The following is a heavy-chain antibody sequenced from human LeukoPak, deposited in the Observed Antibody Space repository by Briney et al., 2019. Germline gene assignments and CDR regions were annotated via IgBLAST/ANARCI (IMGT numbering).Heavy chain of an antibody. CDR2: ISAGGGST. J-gene: IGHJ3*01. CDR3: ANLVGDIAD. D-gene: IGHD3-16*01. CDR1: GFTFSSSG. Sequence: GGSLRLSCAASGFTFSSSGMNWVRQAPGKGLEWVSGISAGGGSTYYADSVKGRFTISRDNSKNTLYLQMNSLRAEDTAVYYCANLVGDIADWGQGTMVTVSS. V-gene: IGHV3-23*01.